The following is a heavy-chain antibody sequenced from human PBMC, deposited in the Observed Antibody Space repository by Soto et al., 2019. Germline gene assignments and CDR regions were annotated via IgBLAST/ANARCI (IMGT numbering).Heavy chain of an antibody. CDR2: IPYDGRNK. J-gene: IGHJ6*02. CDR3: ARDPRAGGDYYYGMDV. V-gene: IGHV3-30*04. CDR1: GFTFSSYA. D-gene: IGHD3-16*01. Sequence: VGSLRLSCVGSGFTFSSYAIHWVRQAPGKGLEWVAVIPYDGRNKHYVDSVKGRFSISRDNSKNTLFLQMNSLRVEDTAVYYCARDPRAGGDYYYGMDVWGQGTAVTVSS.